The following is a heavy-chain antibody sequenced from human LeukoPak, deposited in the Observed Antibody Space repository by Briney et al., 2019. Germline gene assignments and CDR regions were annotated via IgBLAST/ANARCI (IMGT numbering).Heavy chain of an antibody. J-gene: IGHJ6*03. D-gene: IGHD3-10*02. CDR1: GYTFTSYA. CDR2: INAGNGNT. Sequence: ASVKVSCKASGYTFTSYAMHWVRQAPGQRLEWMGWINAGNGNTKYSQEFQGRVTITRGTSASTAYMELSSLRSEDMAVYYCARAHVRYYYYMDVWGKGTTVTVSS. CDR3: ARAHVRYYYYMDV. V-gene: IGHV1-3*03.